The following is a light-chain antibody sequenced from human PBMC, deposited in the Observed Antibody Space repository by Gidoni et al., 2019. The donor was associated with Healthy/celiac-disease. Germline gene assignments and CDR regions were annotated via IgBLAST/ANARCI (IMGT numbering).Light chain of an antibody. V-gene: IGLV2-11*01. CDR3: CSYAGSLVV. Sequence: QSALTQPRSVSGSPGQSVTISCTGTSSYVGGYNYVSCYQQHPGKAPKLMIYDVSKRPSGVPDRFSGSKSGNTASLTISGLQAEDEADYYCCSYAGSLVVFGGGTKLTVL. CDR1: SSYVGGYNY. CDR2: DVS. J-gene: IGLJ2*01.